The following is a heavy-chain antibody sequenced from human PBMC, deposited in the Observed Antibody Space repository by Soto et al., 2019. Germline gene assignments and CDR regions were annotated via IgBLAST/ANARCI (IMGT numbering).Heavy chain of an antibody. CDR2: VNHGGTS. Sequence: TSETLSLTCAVHGGSFSGYYWDWIRQPPGKGLEWIGEVNHGGTSNYNPSLKSRAIISVDTSKNQFSLKLSSVTAADTAVYYCARGLISGYYLYDAFDIWGQGTMVT. D-gene: IGHD3-22*01. CDR3: ARGLISGYYLYDAFDI. CDR1: GGSFSGYY. J-gene: IGHJ3*02. V-gene: IGHV4-34*01.